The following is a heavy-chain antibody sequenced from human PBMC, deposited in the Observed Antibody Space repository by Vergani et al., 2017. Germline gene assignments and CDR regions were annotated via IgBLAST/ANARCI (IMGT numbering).Heavy chain of an antibody. CDR3: ARAKTLGVWYFDL. J-gene: IGHJ2*01. CDR1: GFTFSSYS. D-gene: IGHD2-8*01. CDR2: ISSSSSYI. Sequence: EVQLVESGGGLVQPGGSLRLSCAASGFTFSSYSMNWVRQAPGKGLEWVSSISSSSSYIYYADSVKGRFTISRDNAKNSLYLQMNSLRAEDTAVYYCARAKTLGVWYFDLWGRGTLVTVSS. V-gene: IGHV3-21*01.